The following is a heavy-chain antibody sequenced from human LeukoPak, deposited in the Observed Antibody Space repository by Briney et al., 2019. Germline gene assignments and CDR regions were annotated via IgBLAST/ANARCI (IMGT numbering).Heavy chain of an antibody. J-gene: IGHJ5*02. CDR3: ARSHFDWLFFRFDP. Sequence: SETLSLTCAVYGGSFSGYYWSWIRQPPGKGLEWIGEINPSGSTNYNPSLKSRVTISVDTSKNQFSLKLGSVTAADTAVYYCARSHFDWLFFRFDPWGQGTLVTVSS. CDR2: INPSGST. V-gene: IGHV4-34*01. CDR1: GGSFSGYY. D-gene: IGHD3-9*01.